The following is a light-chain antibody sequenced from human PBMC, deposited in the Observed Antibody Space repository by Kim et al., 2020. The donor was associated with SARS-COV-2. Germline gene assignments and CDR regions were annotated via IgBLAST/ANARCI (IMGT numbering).Light chain of an antibody. J-gene: IGLJ3*02. CDR2: YDS. CDR3: QVWDSSSDHPV. Sequence: APGKTARITCGGNNMGSKSVHWYQQKPGQAPVLGIYYDSDRPSGIPERFSGSNSGNTATLTISRVEAGDEADYYCQVWDSSSDHPVFGGGTQLTVL. V-gene: IGLV3-21*04. CDR1: NMGSKS.